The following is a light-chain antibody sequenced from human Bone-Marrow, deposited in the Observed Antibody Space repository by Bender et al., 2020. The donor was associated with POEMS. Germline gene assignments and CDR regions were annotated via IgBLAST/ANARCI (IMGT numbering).Light chain of an antibody. CDR3: AAWEDSLNGWV. CDR1: SSDVL. J-gene: IGLJ3*02. V-gene: IGLV2-23*01. Sequence: SALTQPASVSGSPGQSITISCTGTSSDVLVSWYQHHPGKAPKLMIYEGYKRPSGVSNRFSGSKSGNTASLTVSGLQAEDEADYYCAAWEDSLNGWVFGGGTKLTVL. CDR2: EGY.